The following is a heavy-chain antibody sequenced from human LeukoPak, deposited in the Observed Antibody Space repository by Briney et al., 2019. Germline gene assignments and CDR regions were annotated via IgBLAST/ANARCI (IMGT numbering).Heavy chain of an antibody. CDR1: GFSFSTYG. Sequence: GGSLRLSCAASGFSFSTYGMHWVRQAPGKGLEWVAVIWHDGNTRYYADSVKGRFTISRDNSKNTLYLQMNSLRAEDTAVYYCAKAPLGGSGGYWGQGTLVTVSS. D-gene: IGHD3-10*01. CDR2: IWHDGNTR. CDR3: AKAPLGGSGGY. J-gene: IGHJ4*02. V-gene: IGHV3-33*06.